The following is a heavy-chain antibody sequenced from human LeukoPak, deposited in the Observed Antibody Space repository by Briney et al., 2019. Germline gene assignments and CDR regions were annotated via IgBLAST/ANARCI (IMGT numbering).Heavy chain of an antibody. CDR1: GFIFSTYN. D-gene: IGHD5-18*01. Sequence: GGSLRLSCAASGFIFSTYNMNWVRQAPGKGLEWVSYISSTGSSVHYADSVKGRITISRDNAKNSLYLQLNSLRAEDTAVYYCARGGHIYGYELAYWGHGTLVTVSS. CDR2: ISSTGSSV. V-gene: IGHV3-48*04. CDR3: ARGGHIYGYELAY. J-gene: IGHJ4*01.